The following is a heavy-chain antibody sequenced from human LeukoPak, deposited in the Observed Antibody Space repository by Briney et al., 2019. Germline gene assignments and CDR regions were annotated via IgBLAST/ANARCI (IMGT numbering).Heavy chain of an antibody. CDR3: VSSTGQQLIPYDY. J-gene: IGHJ4*02. CDR2: IYGAGAA. V-gene: IGHV3-66*02. D-gene: IGHD6-13*01. CDR1: GINVSANY. Sequence: GGSLRLSCAASGINVSANYMTWIRQAPGKGLEWVSLIYGAGAAYYAESVRGRFIISRDNSKNTLFLQMNSLRAEDTAVYYCVSSTGQQLIPYDYWGQGTHVAVSS.